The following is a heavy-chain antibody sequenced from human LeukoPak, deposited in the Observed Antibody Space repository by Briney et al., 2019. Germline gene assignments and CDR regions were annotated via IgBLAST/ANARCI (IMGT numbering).Heavy chain of an antibody. CDR3: ARDSYDFWSGQNWFDP. Sequence: GGSLRLSCAASGFTFSSYSMNWVRQAPGKGLEWVSSISSSSSYIYYADSVKGRFTISRDNAKNSLYLQMNRLRAEDTAVYYCARDSYDFWSGQNWFDPWGQGTLVTVSS. V-gene: IGHV3-21*01. CDR2: ISSSSSYI. CDR1: GFTFSSYS. J-gene: IGHJ5*02. D-gene: IGHD3-3*01.